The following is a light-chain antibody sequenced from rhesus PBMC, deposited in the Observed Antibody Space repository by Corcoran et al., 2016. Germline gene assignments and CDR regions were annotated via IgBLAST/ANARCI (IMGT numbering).Light chain of an antibody. CDR2: AAS. J-gene: IGKJ3*01. V-gene: IGKV1-33*02. Sequence: DIQMTQSPSSLSASVGDRVTITCQASQGISSWLAWYQQKPGKAPKLLIYAASCLQSGGPSRLSGNGAGQDFTLTIGHLQPEDFATYYCQQHNSYPFTFGPETKLDIE. CDR3: QQHNSYPFT. CDR1: QGISSW.